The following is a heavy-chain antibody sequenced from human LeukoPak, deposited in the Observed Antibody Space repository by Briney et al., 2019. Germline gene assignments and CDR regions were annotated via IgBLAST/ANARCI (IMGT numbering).Heavy chain of an antibody. CDR3: ASTKRGYRVDV. Sequence: GASVKVSCKASGYTFTSYGISWVRRAPGQGLEWMGWISAYNGNTNYAQKLQGRVTMTTDTSTSTAYMELRSLRSHDTAVYYCASTKRGYRVDVWGQGTTVTVSS. V-gene: IGHV1-18*01. D-gene: IGHD3-22*01. CDR2: ISAYNGNT. J-gene: IGHJ6*02. CDR1: GYTFTSYG.